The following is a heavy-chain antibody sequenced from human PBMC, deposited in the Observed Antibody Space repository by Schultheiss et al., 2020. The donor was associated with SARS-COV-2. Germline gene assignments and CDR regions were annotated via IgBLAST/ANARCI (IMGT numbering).Heavy chain of an antibody. CDR1: GGTFSSYA. CDR2: IIPILGIA. D-gene: IGHD3-22*01. Sequence: SVKDSCKASGGTFSSYAISWVRQAPGQGLEWMGRIIPILGIANYAQKFQGRVTMTEDTSTDTAYMELSSLRSEDTAVYYCATVRYDSSGLHYWGQGTLVTVSS. CDR3: ATVRYDSSGLHY. V-gene: IGHV1-69*04. J-gene: IGHJ4*02.